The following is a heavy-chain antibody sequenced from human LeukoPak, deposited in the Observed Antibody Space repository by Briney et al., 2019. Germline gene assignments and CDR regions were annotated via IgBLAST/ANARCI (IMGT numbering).Heavy chain of an antibody. CDR3: AKVTPTGVEYDC. CDR2: ITGSGAST. CDR1: EFIFSSYA. D-gene: IGHD1-14*01. V-gene: IGHV3-23*01. Sequence: GGSLRLSCAASEFIFSSYAMSWVRQAPGKGLAWVSSITGSGASTWYADSVKGRFTISRDNSKNTLYLQMNSLRAEDTAVYYCAKVTPTGVEYDCWGQGTLVTVSS. J-gene: IGHJ4*02.